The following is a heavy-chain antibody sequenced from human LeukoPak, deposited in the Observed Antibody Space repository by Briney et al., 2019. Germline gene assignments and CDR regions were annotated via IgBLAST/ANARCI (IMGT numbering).Heavy chain of an antibody. CDR2: ISWNSGSI. CDR1: GFTFDDYA. D-gene: IGHD6-19*01. Sequence: GRSLRLSCAASGFTFDDYAMHWVRQAPGKGLEWVSGISWNSGSIGYADSVKGRFTISRDNAKNSLYPQMNSLRAEDTALYYCAKTAGSGWYRGYFQHWGQGTLVTVSS. CDR3: AKTAGSGWYRGYFQH. J-gene: IGHJ1*01. V-gene: IGHV3-9*01.